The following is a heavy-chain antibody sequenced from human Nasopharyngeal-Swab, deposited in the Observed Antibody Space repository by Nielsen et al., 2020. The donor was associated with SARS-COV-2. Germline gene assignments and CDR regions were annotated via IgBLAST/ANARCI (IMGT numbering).Heavy chain of an antibody. J-gene: IGHJ4*02. CDR1: GYSFTSYW. Sequence: GGSLRLSCKGSGYSFTSYWISWVRQMPGKGLEWMGRIDPSDSYTNYSPSFQGHVTISADKSISTAYLQRSSLKASDTAMYYCARVKDTAMVKFLDYWGQGTLVTVSS. V-gene: IGHV5-10-1*01. CDR2: IDPSDSYT. CDR3: ARVKDTAMVKFLDY. D-gene: IGHD5-18*01.